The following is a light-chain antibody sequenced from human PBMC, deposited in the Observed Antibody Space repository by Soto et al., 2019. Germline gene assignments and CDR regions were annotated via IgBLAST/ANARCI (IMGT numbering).Light chain of an antibody. V-gene: IGKV3-11*01. CDR2: DAS. Sequence: EIVLTQSPGTLSLSPGERATLSCRASQGVNTYLVWYQQKPGQAPRLLLYDASKRATGIPDRFSGSGSGTDITLTISSLEPEDFALYYCQQRISWPRTFGGGTKVEIK. CDR3: QQRISWPRT. CDR1: QGVNTY. J-gene: IGKJ4*01.